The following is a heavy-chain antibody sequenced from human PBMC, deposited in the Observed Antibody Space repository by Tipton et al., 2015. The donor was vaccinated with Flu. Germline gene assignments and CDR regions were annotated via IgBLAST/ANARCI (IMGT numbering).Heavy chain of an antibody. CDR2: IYPDDSDT. D-gene: IGHD2-21*02. J-gene: IGHJ4*02. Sequence: QLVQSGADVKKPGESLKISCKGSGYIFTNYWIGWVRQMPRKGLEWMGIIYPDDSDTKYSPSFQGQVTFSADKSVNTAYLQWTSLKASDTAIYFCVRQNCGGDCYPDYWGQGTLVTVSS. CDR3: VRQNCGGDCYPDY. CDR1: GYIFTNYW. V-gene: IGHV5-51*01.